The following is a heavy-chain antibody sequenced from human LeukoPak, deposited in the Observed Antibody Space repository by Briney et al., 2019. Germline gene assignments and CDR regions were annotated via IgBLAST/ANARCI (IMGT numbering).Heavy chain of an antibody. Sequence: PSETLSLTCTVSGGSISSGSYYWSWIRQPAGKGLEWIGRIYTSGSTNYNPSLKSRVTISVDTSKNQFSLKLSSVTAADTAVYYCARSCRDYGGNLAYWGQGTLVTVSS. CDR3: ARSCRDYGGNLAY. CDR2: IYTSGST. D-gene: IGHD4-23*01. CDR1: GGSISSGSYY. J-gene: IGHJ4*02. V-gene: IGHV4-61*02.